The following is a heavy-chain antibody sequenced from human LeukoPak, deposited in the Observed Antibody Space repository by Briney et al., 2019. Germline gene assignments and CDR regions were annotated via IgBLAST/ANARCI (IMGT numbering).Heavy chain of an antibody. CDR1: GFTFSSYS. CDR2: IGGGSNYI. D-gene: IGHD2-2*02. V-gene: IGHV3-21*01. J-gene: IGHJ4*02. Sequence: GGSLRLSCAASGFTFSSYSMNWVRQAPGKGLEWVSSIGGGSNYIYYADSVKGRFTISRDNSKNTLYLQMNSLRTEDTAVYYCARESGGNTPYYFDYWGQGTLVTVSS. CDR3: ARESGGNTPYYFDY.